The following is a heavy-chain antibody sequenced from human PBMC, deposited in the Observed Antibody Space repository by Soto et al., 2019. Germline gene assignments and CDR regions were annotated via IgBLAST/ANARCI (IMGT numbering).Heavy chain of an antibody. CDR3: TRSYGYTFGGSLDN. Sequence: QVQLVQSGPEVKKPGSSVNVSCKASGDTFNSYVITWVRQAPGQGLEWLGGIITAFGTTSYAQNFQDRLTSTADEAATTDHMELSSLTSDDTAMYYCTRSYGYTFGGSLDNWGQGTLVTVSS. CDR1: GDTFNSYV. D-gene: IGHD5-18*01. V-gene: IGHV1-69*01. CDR2: IITAFGTT. J-gene: IGHJ4*02.